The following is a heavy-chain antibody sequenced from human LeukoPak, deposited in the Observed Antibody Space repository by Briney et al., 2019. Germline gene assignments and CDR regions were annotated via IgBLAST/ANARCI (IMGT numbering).Heavy chain of an antibody. J-gene: IGHJ6*04. CDR1: GGSFSGYY. V-gene: IGHV4-34*01. D-gene: IGHD3-9*01. CDR2: INHSGST. Sequence: SETLSLTCAVYGGSFSGYYWSWIRQPPGKGLEWIGEINHSGSTNYNPSLKSRVTISVDTSKNQFSLKLSSVTAADTAVYYCARDLNVLRYFDYYYYYGMDVWGKGTTLTVSS. CDR3: ARDLNVLRYFDYYYYYGMDV.